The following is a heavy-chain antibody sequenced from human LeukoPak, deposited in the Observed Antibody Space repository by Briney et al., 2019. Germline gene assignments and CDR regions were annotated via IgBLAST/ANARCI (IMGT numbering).Heavy chain of an antibody. CDR3: ARGLRLVPYYYYYYMDV. J-gene: IGHJ6*03. D-gene: IGHD5-12*01. CDR2: ISAYNGNT. V-gene: IGHV1-18*01. CDR1: GYTFTSYG. Sequence: ASVKVSCKASGYTFTSYGISWVRQAPGQGLEWMGWISAYNGNTNYAQKLQGRVTMTTDTSTSTAYMELRSLRSDDTAVYYCARGLRLVPYYYYYYMDVWGKGTTVTVS.